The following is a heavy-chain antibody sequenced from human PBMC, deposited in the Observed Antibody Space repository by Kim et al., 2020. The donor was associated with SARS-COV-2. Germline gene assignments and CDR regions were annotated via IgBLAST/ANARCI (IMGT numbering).Heavy chain of an antibody. Sequence: GGSLRLSCAASGFTFSSYAMSWVRQAPGKGLEWVSAISGSGGSTYYADSVKGRFTISRDNSKNTLYLQMNSLRADDTAVYYCWFGEFANYYYYGMDVWGQRTTVTVSS. V-gene: IGHV3-23*01. CDR1: GFTFSSYA. J-gene: IGHJ6*02. CDR2: ISGSGGST. CDR3: WFGEFANYYYYGMDV. D-gene: IGHD3-10*01.